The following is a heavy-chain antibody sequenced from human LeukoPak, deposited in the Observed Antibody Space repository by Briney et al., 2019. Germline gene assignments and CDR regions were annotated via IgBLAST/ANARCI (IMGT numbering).Heavy chain of an antibody. J-gene: IGHJ4*02. CDR1: GFTFNDHA. V-gene: IGHV3-30-3*01. CDR2: ISYDGTNK. CDR3: AREGTGYSSGWLDY. D-gene: IGHD6-19*01. Sequence: GGSLRLSCAASGFTFNDHALHWVRQAPGKGLEWVAVISYDGTNKYYADSVKGRFIISRDNSKNTQYLQMNSLRVEDTAVYYCAREGTGYSSGWLDYWSQGTLVAVSS.